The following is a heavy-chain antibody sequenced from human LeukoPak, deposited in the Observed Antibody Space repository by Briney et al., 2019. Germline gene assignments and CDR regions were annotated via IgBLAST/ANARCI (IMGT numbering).Heavy chain of an antibody. V-gene: IGHV3-33*01. Sequence: PGGSLRLSCAASGFTFSSYGMHWVRQAPGKGLEWVAVIWYDGSNKYYADSVKGRFTISRDNSKNTLYLQMNSLRAEDTAVYYCARDTTSYSGYDLFDYWGQGTLVTVSS. CDR3: ARDTTSYSGYDLFDY. CDR1: GFTFSSYG. D-gene: IGHD5-12*01. CDR2: IWYDGSNK. J-gene: IGHJ4*02.